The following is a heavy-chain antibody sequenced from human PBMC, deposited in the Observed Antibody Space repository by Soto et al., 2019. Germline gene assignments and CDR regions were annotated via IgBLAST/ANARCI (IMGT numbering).Heavy chain of an antibody. J-gene: IGHJ5*02. CDR3: ARDRAYYDFWSGSNPGLSNWFDP. CDR1: GFTFSDYT. CDR2: ISRSGIYL. Sequence: GGSLRLSCAASGFTFSDYTMNWVRQAPGKGLEWVSSISRSGIYLYNVDSVKGRFTISRDNAENSLYLQLNSLRAEDTAVYYCARDRAYYDFWSGSNPGLSNWFDPWGQGTLVTVSS. D-gene: IGHD3-3*01. V-gene: IGHV3-21*01.